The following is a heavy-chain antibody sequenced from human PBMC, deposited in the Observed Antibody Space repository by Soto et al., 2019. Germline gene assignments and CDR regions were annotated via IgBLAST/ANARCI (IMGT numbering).Heavy chain of an antibody. CDR2: ISGSGGST. CDR3: AKDKSVAVAGIMDV. J-gene: IGHJ6*02. D-gene: IGHD6-19*01. Sequence: GGSLRLSCAASGFTFSSYAMSWVRPAPGKGLEWVSAISGSGGSTYYADSVKGRFTISRDNSKNTLYLQMNSLRAEDTAVYYCAKDKSVAVAGIMDVWGQGTTVTVSS. CDR1: GFTFSSYA. V-gene: IGHV3-23*01.